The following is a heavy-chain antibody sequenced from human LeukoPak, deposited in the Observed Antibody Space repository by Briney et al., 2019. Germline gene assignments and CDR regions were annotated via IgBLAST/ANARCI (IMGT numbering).Heavy chain of an antibody. D-gene: IGHD4-17*01. V-gene: IGHV3-23*01. CDR3: ANEKVGYGDYGDY. J-gene: IGHJ4*02. Sequence: QSGGSLRLSCAASGFTFSSYAMSWVRQAPGKGLEWVSAISGSGGSTYYADSVKGRFTISRDNSENTLYLQMNSLRAEDTAVYYCANEKVGYGDYGDYWGQGTLVTVSS. CDR2: ISGSGGST. CDR1: GFTFSSYA.